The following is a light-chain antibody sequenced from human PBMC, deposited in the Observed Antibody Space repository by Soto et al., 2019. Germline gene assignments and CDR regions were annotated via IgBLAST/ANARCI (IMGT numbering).Light chain of an antibody. CDR1: QGISYY. V-gene: IGKV1-27*01. CDR2: GAS. Sequence: DIQMTQSPSSLSTSVGDRVTITCRASQGISYYLAWYQQRPGKVPKLLIYGASTLQSGVPSRFTGSGSGTDFTLTISSLQPEDVATYYCQKYDSAPWTFGQGTRVEIK. CDR3: QKYDSAPWT. J-gene: IGKJ1*01.